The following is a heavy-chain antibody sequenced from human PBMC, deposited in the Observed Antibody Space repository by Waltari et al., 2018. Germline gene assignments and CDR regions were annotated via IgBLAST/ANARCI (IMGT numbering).Heavy chain of an antibody. CDR2: ISWDGGST. V-gene: IGHV3-43D*04. Sequence: EVQLVESGGVVVQPGGSLRLSCAASGFTFDHYAMHWVRHARGKGLEWVSLISWDGGSTYYADSVKGRFTISRDNSKNALYLQMNSLRAEDTALYYCAKDAVAYYYYYGMDVWGQGTTVTVSS. J-gene: IGHJ6*02. CDR3: AKDAVAYYYYYGMDV. CDR1: GFTFDHYA. D-gene: IGHD6-19*01.